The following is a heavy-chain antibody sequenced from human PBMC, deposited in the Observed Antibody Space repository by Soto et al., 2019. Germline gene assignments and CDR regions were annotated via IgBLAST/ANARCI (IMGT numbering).Heavy chain of an antibody. CDR3: AKLEATRTTWFAGPYNWFAP. Sequence: ASVKVSCKASGYTFTSYAMHCVRQAPGQRLEWMGWINAGNGNTKYSQKFQGQVTISADKSTNTAYLEWSSLKSSDTAMYYCAKLEATRTTWFAGPYNWFAPWGGGTLVTVSS. J-gene: IGHJ5*02. D-gene: IGHD3-10*01. V-gene: IGHV1-3*01. CDR2: INAGNGNT. CDR1: GYTFTSYA.